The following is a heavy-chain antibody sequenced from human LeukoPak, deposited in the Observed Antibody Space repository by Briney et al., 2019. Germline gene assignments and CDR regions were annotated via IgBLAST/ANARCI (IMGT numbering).Heavy chain of an antibody. CDR2: IRYDGSNK. CDR3: AKDPPYYYGSGDY. CDR1: GFTFSSYG. J-gene: IGHJ4*02. V-gene: IGHV3-30*02. Sequence: PGGSLRLSCAASGFTFSSYGMHWVRQAPGKGLEWVAFIRYDGSNKYYADSVKGRFTISRDNSKNTLYLQMNSLRAEDTAVYYCAKDPPYYYGSGDYWGQGTLVTVSS. D-gene: IGHD3-10*01.